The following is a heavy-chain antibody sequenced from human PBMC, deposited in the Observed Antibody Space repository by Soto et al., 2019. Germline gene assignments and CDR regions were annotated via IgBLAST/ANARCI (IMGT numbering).Heavy chain of an antibody. J-gene: IGHJ6*02. V-gene: IGHV4-34*01. CDR2: INHSGST. CDR3: ARGGVAARQNYYYYGMDV. Sequence: SETLSLTCAVYGGSFSGYYWSWIRQPPGKGLEWIGEINHSGSTNYNPSLKSRVTISVDTSKNQFSLKLSSVTAADTAVYYCARGGVAARQNYYYYGMDVWGQGTTVTVSS. D-gene: IGHD6-6*01. CDR1: GGSFSGYY.